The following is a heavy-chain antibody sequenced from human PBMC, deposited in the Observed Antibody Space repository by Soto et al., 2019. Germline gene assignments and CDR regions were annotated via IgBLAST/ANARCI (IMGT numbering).Heavy chain of an antibody. CDR1: GFTFSSYS. CDR3: AREIGIELVYSSSPPVGFDY. D-gene: IGHD6-6*01. Sequence: EVQLVESGGGLVKPGGSLRLSCAASGFTFSSYSMNWVRQAPGKGLEWVSSISSSSSYIYYADSVKGRFTISRDNAKNSLYLQMNSLRAEDTAVYYCAREIGIELVYSSSPPVGFDYWGQGTLVTVSS. V-gene: IGHV3-21*01. J-gene: IGHJ4*02. CDR2: ISSSSSYI.